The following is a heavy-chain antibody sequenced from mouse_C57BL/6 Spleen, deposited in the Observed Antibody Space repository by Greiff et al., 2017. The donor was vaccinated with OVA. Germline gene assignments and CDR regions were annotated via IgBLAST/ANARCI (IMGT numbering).Heavy chain of an antibody. Sequence: QVQLKESGAELMKPGASVKLSCKATGYTFTGYWIEWVKQRPGHGLEWIGEILPGSGSTNYNEKFKGKATFTADTSSNTAYMQLSSLTTEDSAIYYCAAYGNYPAWFAYWGQGTLVTVSA. CDR1: GYTFTGYW. J-gene: IGHJ3*01. CDR3: AAYGNYPAWFAY. D-gene: IGHD2-1*01. V-gene: IGHV1-9*01. CDR2: ILPGSGST.